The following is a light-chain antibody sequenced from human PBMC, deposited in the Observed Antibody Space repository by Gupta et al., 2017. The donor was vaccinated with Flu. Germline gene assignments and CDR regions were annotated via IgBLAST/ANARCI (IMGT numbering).Light chain of an antibody. CDR2: DAP. CDR1: SSDVGSYNL. CDR3: CSYAGNSRWV. V-gene: IGLV2-23*01. Sequence: QSALTQPASGSGSLGQSITTPCSGTSSDVGSYNLVSYYQQLPGKPPKLIINDAPKRPSGPSSLYSGSKSGNTASLTISGLQAEDAADYYCCSYAGNSRWVFGGRTKLTVL. J-gene: IGLJ3*02.